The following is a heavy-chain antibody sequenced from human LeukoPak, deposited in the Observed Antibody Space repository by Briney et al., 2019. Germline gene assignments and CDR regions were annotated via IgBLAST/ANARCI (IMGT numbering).Heavy chain of an antibody. J-gene: IGHJ3*01. D-gene: IGHD4-11*01. CDR2: ISGGGTST. Sequence: GGSLRLSCVASGFTFSNYVMNWVRRARGKGLECVSSISGGGTSTYYADSVKGRFTISRDNSKNTLYLQMSSLRAEDTAIYYCANEYSKGDVWGQGTTVTVSS. V-gene: IGHV3-23*01. CDR1: GFTFSNYV. CDR3: ANEYSKGDV.